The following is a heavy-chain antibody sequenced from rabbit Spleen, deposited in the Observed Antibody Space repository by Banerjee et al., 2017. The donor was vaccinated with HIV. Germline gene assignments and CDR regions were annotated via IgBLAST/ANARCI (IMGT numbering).Heavy chain of an antibody. CDR2: INTATGKS. D-gene: IGHD1-1*01. J-gene: IGHJ3*01. V-gene: IGHV1S45*01. Sequence: QEQLVESGGGLVQPEGSLTLTCTASGFSFSDYYMCWVRQAPGKGLEWIACINTATGKSVYASWAKGRFIMSRTSSTKVTLQMTSLTAADTATYFCARDLVAVIGWNFSLWGQGTLVTVS. CDR1: GFSFSDYY. CDR3: ARDLVAVIGWNFSL.